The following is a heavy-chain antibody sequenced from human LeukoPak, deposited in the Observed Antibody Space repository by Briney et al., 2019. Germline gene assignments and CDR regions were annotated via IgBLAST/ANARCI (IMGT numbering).Heavy chain of an antibody. Sequence: PGGSLRLSCAASGFTFSSFAMSWVRQAPGKGLEGVSTISGSGGSTNYADSVKGRFTFTRDNSKNTLYLQMNSLRAEDTAVYYCAKDLPDYGDYIEGYWGQGTLVTVSS. CDR1: GFTFSSFA. V-gene: IGHV3-23*01. J-gene: IGHJ4*02. CDR2: ISGSGGST. D-gene: IGHD4-17*01. CDR3: AKDLPDYGDYIEGY.